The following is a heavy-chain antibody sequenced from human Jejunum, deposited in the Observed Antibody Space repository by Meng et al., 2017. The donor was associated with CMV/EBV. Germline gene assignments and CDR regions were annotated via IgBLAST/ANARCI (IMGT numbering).Heavy chain of an antibody. CDR2: IRSKTNSYAT. J-gene: IGHJ4*02. CDR1: FSFSGLA. Sequence: FSFSGLAMHGVRQASGKGVEGVGRIRSKTNSYATAYAASVKGRFTISRDDSKNTAYLQMNSLKTEDTAVYYCTRQEIAARPPFDYWGQGTLVTVSS. V-gene: IGHV3-73*01. D-gene: IGHD6-6*01. CDR3: TRQEIAARPPFDY.